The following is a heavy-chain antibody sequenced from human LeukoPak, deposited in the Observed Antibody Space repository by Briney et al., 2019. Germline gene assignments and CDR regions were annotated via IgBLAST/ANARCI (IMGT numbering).Heavy chain of an antibody. D-gene: IGHD3-9*01. Sequence: SETLSLTCTVSGVSLSSDYWSWIRQPPGKGLEWIGSIYYSGSTNYNPSLKSRVTISVDTSKNQFSLNLSSVTAADTAVYYCARHNADYDILTGYSHFHYYFDYWGQGTLVTVSS. V-gene: IGHV4-59*08. CDR2: IYYSGST. CDR3: ARHNADYDILTGYSHFHYYFDY. CDR1: GVSLSSDY. J-gene: IGHJ4*02.